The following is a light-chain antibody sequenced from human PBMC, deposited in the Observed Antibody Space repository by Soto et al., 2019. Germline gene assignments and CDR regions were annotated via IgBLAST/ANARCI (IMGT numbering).Light chain of an antibody. CDR2: DVT. V-gene: IGLV2-11*01. CDR3: CSYAGSYTLV. CDR1: SSDVGGYNY. J-gene: IGLJ2*01. Sequence: QSALTQPRSVSGSPGQSVTISCTGTSSDVGGYNYVSWYQHLPGKAPKLMIYDVTKRPSGVPDRFSGSKSGNTASLTISGLQAEDEADYYCCSYAGSYTLVFGGGTKLTFL.